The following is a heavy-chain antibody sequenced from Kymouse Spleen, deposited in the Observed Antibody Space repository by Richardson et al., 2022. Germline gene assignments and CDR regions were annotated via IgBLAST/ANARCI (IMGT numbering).Heavy chain of an antibody. CDR1: GFTFSSYG. CDR3: ARDHISSSFDY. D-gene: IGHD6-6*01. V-gene: IGHV3-33*01. J-gene: IGHJ4*02. CDR2: IWYDGSNK. Sequence: QVQLVESGGGVVQPGRSLRLSCAASGFTFSSYGMHWVRQAPGKGLEWVAVIWYDGSNKYYADSVKGRFTISRDNSKNTLYLQMNSLRAEDTAVYYCARDHISSSFDYWGQGTLVTVSS.